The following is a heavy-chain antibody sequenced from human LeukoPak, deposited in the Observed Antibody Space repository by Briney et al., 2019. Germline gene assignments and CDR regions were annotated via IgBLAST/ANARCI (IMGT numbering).Heavy chain of an antibody. J-gene: IGHJ4*02. CDR3: ARDRGYYDFSGVYYFDY. V-gene: IGHV3-48*02. CDR2: ISSSSSTI. Sequence: GGSLRLSCAASGFTFSSYSMNWVRQAPGKGLEWVSYISSSSSTIYYADSVKGRFTISRDNAKNSLYLQMNSLRDEDTAVYYCARDRGYYDFSGVYYFDYWGQGTLVTVCS. CDR1: GFTFSSYS. D-gene: IGHD3-3*01.